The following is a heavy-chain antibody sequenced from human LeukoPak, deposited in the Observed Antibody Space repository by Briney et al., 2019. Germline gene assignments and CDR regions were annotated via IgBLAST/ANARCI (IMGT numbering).Heavy chain of an antibody. J-gene: IGHJ6*02. CDR1: GGFISRGGYA. CDR3: VITTYDILTAYPGYGMDV. Sequence: SQTLSLTCAVSGGFISRGGYAWGWIRRPRGKGLEWIGYMYERGSTYNHPPLKSRVTISVDSSNNQFPLKLSSVTGADTAVYYCVITTYDILTAYPGYGMDVWGQGTTVTVSS. CDR2: MYERGST. V-gene: IGHV4-30-2*01. D-gene: IGHD3-9*01.